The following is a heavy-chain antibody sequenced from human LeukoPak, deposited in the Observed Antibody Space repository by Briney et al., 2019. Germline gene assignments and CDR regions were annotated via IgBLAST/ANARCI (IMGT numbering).Heavy chain of an antibody. J-gene: IGHJ4*02. V-gene: IGHV4-4*09. CDR1: GGSISSYY. CDR3: AYTIAAAGTIDPEGFDY. CDR2: IYTSGST. D-gene: IGHD6-13*01. Sequence: PSETLSLTCTVSGGSISSYYWSWIRQPPGKGLEWIGYIYTSGSTSYNPSLRSRVTISVDRSKNQFSLKLSSVTAADTAVYYCAYTIAAAGTIDPEGFDYWGQGTLVTVSS.